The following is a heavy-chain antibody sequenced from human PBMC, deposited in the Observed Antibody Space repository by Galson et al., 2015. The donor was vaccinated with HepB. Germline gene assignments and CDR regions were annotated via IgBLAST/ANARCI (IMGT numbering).Heavy chain of an antibody. V-gene: IGHV3-11*06. CDR2: ISSSSSYT. CDR1: GFTFGDYY. Sequence: SLRLSCAASGFTFGDYYMSWIRQAPGKGLEWVSYISSSSSYTNYADSVKGRFTISRDNAKNSLYLQMNSLRAEDTAVYYCARCPLYYYDSSGYYGGLDYWGQGTLVTVSS. D-gene: IGHD3-22*01. CDR3: ARCPLYYYDSSGYYGGLDY. J-gene: IGHJ4*02.